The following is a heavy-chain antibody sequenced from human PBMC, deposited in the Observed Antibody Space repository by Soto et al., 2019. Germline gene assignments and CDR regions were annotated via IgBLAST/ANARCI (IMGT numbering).Heavy chain of an antibody. V-gene: IGHV1-18*01. CDR2: ISAYNGNT. J-gene: IGHJ4*02. CDR3: ARVSAATPNDY. D-gene: IGHD2-15*01. Sequence: ASVKVSCKASGYTFTSYGISWVRQAPGQGLEWMGWISAYNGNTNYAQKLQGRVTLTTDTSTSTAYLELRSLSSDDTAVYYCARVSAATPNDYWGQGTLVTVSS. CDR1: GYTFTSYG.